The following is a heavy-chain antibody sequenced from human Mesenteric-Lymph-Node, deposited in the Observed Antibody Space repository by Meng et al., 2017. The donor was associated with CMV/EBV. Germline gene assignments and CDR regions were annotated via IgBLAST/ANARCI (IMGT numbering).Heavy chain of an antibody. CDR1: GGSISSYY. J-gene: IGHJ4*02. V-gene: IGHV4-59*01. CDR2: IYKSGNT. Sequence: SETLSLTCTVSGGSISSYYWSWIRQPPGKGLEWIGYIYKSGNTDYNPSLKSRVTISVDTSKNQFSLKLTSVTAADTAVYYCARAGNTVFGLLHYYFDYWGQGTLVTVSS. CDR3: ARAGNTVFGLLHYYFDY. D-gene: IGHD3/OR15-3a*01.